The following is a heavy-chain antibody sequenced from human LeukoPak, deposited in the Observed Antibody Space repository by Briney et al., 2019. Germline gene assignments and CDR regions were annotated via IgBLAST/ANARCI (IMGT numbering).Heavy chain of an antibody. D-gene: IGHD6-13*01. CDR1: GXTFSSXA. J-gene: IGHJ4*02. CDR2: IIPILGIA. V-gene: IGHV1-69*04. CDR3: AREIELVEFDY. Sequence: KVSXKAXGXTFSSXAISWVRQAPGQGLEWMGRIIPILGIANYAQKFQGRVTITADKSTSTAYMELSSLRSEDTAVYYCAREIELVEFDYWGQGTLVTVSS.